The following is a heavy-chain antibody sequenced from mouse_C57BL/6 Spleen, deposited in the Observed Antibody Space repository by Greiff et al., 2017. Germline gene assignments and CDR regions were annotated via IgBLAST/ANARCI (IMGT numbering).Heavy chain of an antibody. Sequence: QVQLQQSGPGLVQPSQSLSITCTVSGFSLTSYGVHWVRQSPGKGLEWLGVIWSGGSTDYNAAFISRLSISKDNSKSQVFFKMTILQADDTAIYYCARKGGYDYDDGYYFDYWGQGTTLTVSS. CDR1: GFSLTSYG. V-gene: IGHV2-2*01. CDR3: ARKGGYDYDDGYYFDY. D-gene: IGHD2-4*01. J-gene: IGHJ2*01. CDR2: IWSGGST.